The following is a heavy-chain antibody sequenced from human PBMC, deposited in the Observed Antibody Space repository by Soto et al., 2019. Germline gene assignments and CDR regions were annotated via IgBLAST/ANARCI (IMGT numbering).Heavy chain of an antibody. V-gene: IGHV4-4*02. Sequence: SETLSLTCAVSGGSISSSNWWSWVRQPPGKGLEWIGEIYHSGSTNYNPSLKSRVTISVDKSKNQFSLKLSSVTAADTAVYYCARDVMSTMISRHDSDYWGPGTLVTVSS. J-gene: IGHJ4*02. CDR1: GGSISSSNW. D-gene: IGHD3-22*01. CDR2: IYHSGST. CDR3: ARDVMSTMISRHDSDY.